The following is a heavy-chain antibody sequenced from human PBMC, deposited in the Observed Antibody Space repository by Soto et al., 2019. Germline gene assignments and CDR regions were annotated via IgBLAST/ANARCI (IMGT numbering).Heavy chain of an antibody. CDR1: VFTFTRYS. Sequence: PGGSLRLSGAAPVFTFTRYSMNWVRQGPGKGLEWVSSISNTTNYIYYADSMKGRFTVSRDNAKNSVYLEMNSLSAEDTAVYYCARESEDLTSNFDYWGQGTLVTVSS. V-gene: IGHV3-21*01. CDR2: ISNTTNYI. CDR3: ARESEDLTSNFDY. J-gene: IGHJ4*02.